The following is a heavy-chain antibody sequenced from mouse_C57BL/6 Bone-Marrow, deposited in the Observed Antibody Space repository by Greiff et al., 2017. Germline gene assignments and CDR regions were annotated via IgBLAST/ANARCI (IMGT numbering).Heavy chain of an antibody. CDR3: EKHIQSRPYYYAMEY. D-gene: IGHD1-3*01. J-gene: IGHJ4*01. CDR1: GFTFSSYG. CDR2: ISSGGSYT. V-gene: IGHV5-6*02. Sequence: EVMLVESGGDLVKPGGSLKLSCAASGFTFSSYGMSWVRQTPDKRLEWVATISSGGSYTYYPDSVKGRFTISRDNATNTLYLQMSSLTSENTDIYYGEKHIQSRPYYYAMEYWGEGASVTVSS.